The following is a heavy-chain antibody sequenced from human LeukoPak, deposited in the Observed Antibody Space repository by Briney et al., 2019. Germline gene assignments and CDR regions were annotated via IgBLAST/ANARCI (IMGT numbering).Heavy chain of an antibody. CDR3: AKDISRAELWFGEYGFDY. Sequence: GRSLRLSCAAPGFTFDDYAMHWVRQAPGKGLEWVSGISWNSGSIGYADSVKGRFTISRDNAKNSLYLQMNSLRAEDMALYYCAKDISRAELWFGEYGFDYWGQGTLVTVSS. J-gene: IGHJ4*02. D-gene: IGHD3-10*01. CDR1: GFTFDDYA. V-gene: IGHV3-9*03. CDR2: ISWNSGSI.